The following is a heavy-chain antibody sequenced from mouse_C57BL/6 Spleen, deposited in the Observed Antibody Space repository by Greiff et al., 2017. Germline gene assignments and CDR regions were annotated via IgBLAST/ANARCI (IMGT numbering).Heavy chain of an antibody. CDR1: GYTFTSYW. Sequence: QVQLQQPGAELVMPGASVKLSCKASGYTFTSYWMHWVKQRPGQGLEWIGEIDPSDSYTNYNQKFKGKSTLTVDKSSSTAYMQLSSLTSEDSAVYYCARCGNYEDCAMDYWGQGTSVTVSS. V-gene: IGHV1-69*01. J-gene: IGHJ4*01. CDR2: IDPSDSYT. D-gene: IGHD2-1*01. CDR3: ARCGNYEDCAMDY.